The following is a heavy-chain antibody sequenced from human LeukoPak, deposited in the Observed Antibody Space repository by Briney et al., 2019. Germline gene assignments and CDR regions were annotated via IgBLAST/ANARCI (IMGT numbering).Heavy chain of an antibody. D-gene: IGHD6-19*01. J-gene: IGHJ4*02. V-gene: IGHV3-7*01. CDR3: ASGGYSSGWYYFDY. Sequence: GGSLRLSCAASGFAFSSYWMSWVRQAPGKGLEWVANIKQDGSEKYYVDSVKGRFTISRDNAKNSLYLQMNSLRAEDTAVYYCASGGYSSGWYYFDYWGQGTLVTVSS. CDR2: IKQDGSEK. CDR1: GFAFSSYW.